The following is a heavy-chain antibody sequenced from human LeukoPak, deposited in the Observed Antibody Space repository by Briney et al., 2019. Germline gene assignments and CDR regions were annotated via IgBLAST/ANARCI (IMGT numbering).Heavy chain of an antibody. CDR3: AKDRGSMVRGVIAS. Sequence: GGSLRLSCAASGFTFDDYAMHWVRQTPGKGLEWVSGISWNSGSIGYADSVKGRFTISRDNAKNSLYLQMNSLRAEDKALYYCAKDRGSMVRGVIASWGQGTLVTVSS. J-gene: IGHJ4*02. V-gene: IGHV3-9*01. CDR2: ISWNSGSI. D-gene: IGHD3-10*01. CDR1: GFTFDDYA.